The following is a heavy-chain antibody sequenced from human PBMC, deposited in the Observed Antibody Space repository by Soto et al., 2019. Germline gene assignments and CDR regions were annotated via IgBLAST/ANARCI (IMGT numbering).Heavy chain of an antibody. CDR2: FYHSGST. CDR1: GDSISSADYY. Sequence: QVQLQESGPGLVKPSQTLSLTCTVSGDSISSADYYWSWIRQPPGQALEWIGYFYHSGSTYYTPPLQGPVTMTMDTPKTLFPLNRSSATAPDPAVYYCARDLSPPLFDYWGQGTLVTVSS. V-gene: IGHV4-30-4*01. CDR3: ARDLSPPLFDY. J-gene: IGHJ4*02.